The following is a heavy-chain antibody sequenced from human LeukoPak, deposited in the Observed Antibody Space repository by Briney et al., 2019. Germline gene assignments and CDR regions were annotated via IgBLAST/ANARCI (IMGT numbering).Heavy chain of an antibody. D-gene: IGHD6-19*01. CDR3: AASGFTLNYYYYYGMDV. V-gene: IGHV3-30*03. Sequence: GGSLRLSCAASGFTFSSYGMHWVRQAPGKELEWVAVISYDGSNKYYADSVKGQFTISRDNSKNTLYLQMNSLRAEDTAVYYCAASGFTLNYYYYYGMDVWGQGTTVTVSS. CDR1: GFTFSSYG. J-gene: IGHJ6*02. CDR2: ISYDGSNK.